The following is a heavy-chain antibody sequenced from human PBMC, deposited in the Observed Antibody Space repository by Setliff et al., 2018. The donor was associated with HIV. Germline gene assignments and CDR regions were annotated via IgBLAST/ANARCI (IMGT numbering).Heavy chain of an antibody. J-gene: IGHJ5*02. Sequence: SETLSLTCTVSGGSISSYYWSWIRQPPGKGLEWIGYIYYSGNTNYSPSLKSRVTISVDTSKNQFSLKLSSVTAADTAVYYCARDYGSGSYDHWGQGTLVTVSS. CDR2: IYYSGNT. CDR3: ARDYGSGSYDH. V-gene: IGHV4-59*01. D-gene: IGHD3-10*01. CDR1: GGSISSYY.